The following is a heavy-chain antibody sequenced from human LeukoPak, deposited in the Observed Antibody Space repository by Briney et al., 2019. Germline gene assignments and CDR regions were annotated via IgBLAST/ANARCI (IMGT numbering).Heavy chain of an antibody. J-gene: IGHJ4*02. V-gene: IGHV3-23*01. CDR3: AKIGTRVVPAATGFDY. CDR1: GFTFSSYA. Sequence: GGSLRLSCAASGFTFSSYAMSWVRQAPGKGLEWVSAISGSGGSTYYADSVKGRFTISRDNSKNTLYLQMNSLRAEDTAVYYCAKIGTRVVPAATGFDYWGQGTLVTVSS. D-gene: IGHD2-2*01. CDR2: ISGSGGST.